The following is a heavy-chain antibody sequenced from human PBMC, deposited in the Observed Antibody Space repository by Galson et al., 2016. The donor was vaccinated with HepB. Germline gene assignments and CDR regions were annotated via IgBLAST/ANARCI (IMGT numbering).Heavy chain of an antibody. D-gene: IGHD6-6*01. Sequence: SETLSLTCAVAGYAIGTGFYWGWIRQPPGKGLEWVGNIYHNGRSYYNPSVKSRVTISLDTSKNLFSLRLSSVTAADTAVYSCARGGYSSSLSFDSWGQGILVIVSS. V-gene: IGHV4-38-2*01. CDR3: ARGGYSSSLSFDS. J-gene: IGHJ4*02. CDR1: GYAIGTGFY. CDR2: IYHNGRS.